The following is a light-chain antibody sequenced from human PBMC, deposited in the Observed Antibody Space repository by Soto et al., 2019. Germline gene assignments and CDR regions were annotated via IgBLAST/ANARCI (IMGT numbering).Light chain of an antibody. J-gene: IGKJ3*01. CDR1: QNINNF. CDR2: GAS. CDR3: HQYGTAPLT. Sequence: EIFLTQSPPTLSLSPGERVALSCRASQNINNFLAWYQQKRGQAPRLLIYGASSRATGIPDRFSGSGSGTDFTLTISRLEPEDFSVYYCHQYGTAPLTFGPGTKVDIK. V-gene: IGKV3-20*01.